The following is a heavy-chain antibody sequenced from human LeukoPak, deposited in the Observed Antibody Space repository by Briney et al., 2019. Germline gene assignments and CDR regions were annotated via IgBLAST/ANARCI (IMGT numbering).Heavy chain of an antibody. V-gene: IGHV3-74*01. D-gene: IGHD1-1*01. Sequence: PGGSLRLSCAASGFTFSSYWMHWVRQAPGKGLVWVSRINSDGSSTSYADSVKGRFTISRDNAKNTLYLQMNSLRAEDTAVYYCARGRNPYDREDAFDIWGQGTMVTVSS. CDR2: INSDGSST. CDR3: ARGRNPYDREDAFDI. CDR1: GFTFSSYW. J-gene: IGHJ3*02.